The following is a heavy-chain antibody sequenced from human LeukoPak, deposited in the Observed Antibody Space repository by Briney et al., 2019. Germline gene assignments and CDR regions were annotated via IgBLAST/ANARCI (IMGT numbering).Heavy chain of an antibody. CDR1: GFTFSSYA. D-gene: IGHD4-17*01. V-gene: IGHV3-23*01. Sequence: QPGGSLRLSCAASGFTFSSYAMSWVRQAPGKGLEWVSAISGSGGSTYYADSVKGRFTISRDNSKNTLYLQMNSLRAEDTAVYYCANGRVFDYGDYVHYWGQGTLVTVSS. CDR3: ANGRVFDYGDYVHY. J-gene: IGHJ4*02. CDR2: ISGSGGST.